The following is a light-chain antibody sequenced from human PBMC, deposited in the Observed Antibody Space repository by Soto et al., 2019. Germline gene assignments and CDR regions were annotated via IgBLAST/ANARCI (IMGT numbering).Light chain of an antibody. V-gene: IGKV3-20*01. CDR1: QSVSSSY. CDR2: GAS. CDR3: QQYGRSPLT. J-gene: IGKJ5*01. Sequence: EIAFTQSPCTMYLPPGETATLSCRASQSVSSSYLAWYQQKPGQAPRLLIYGASSRATGIPDRFSGSVSGTDFTLTISRLEPEDFAVYYCQQYGRSPLTFGQGTRLESK.